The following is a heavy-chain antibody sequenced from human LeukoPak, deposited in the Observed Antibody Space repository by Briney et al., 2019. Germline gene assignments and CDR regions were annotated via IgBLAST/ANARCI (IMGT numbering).Heavy chain of an antibody. J-gene: IGHJ4*02. Sequence: ASVKVSCKASGYTFTSYSIHWVRQAPGQGLEWMGIINPTGGSTSYAQKFQGRVTMTRDTSTSTVYMDLSSLRSEDTAVYYCAREMAAAAGFDYWGQGTLVTVPS. CDR1: GYTFTSYS. D-gene: IGHD6-13*01. V-gene: IGHV1-46*01. CDR2: INPTGGST. CDR3: AREMAAAAGFDY.